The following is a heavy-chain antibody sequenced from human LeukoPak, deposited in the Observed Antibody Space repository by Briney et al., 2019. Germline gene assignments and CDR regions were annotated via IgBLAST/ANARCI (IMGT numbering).Heavy chain of an antibody. CDR1: GYSFTSYW. J-gene: IGHJ4*02. CDR2: IYPGDSDT. D-gene: IGHD3-10*01. CDR3: ASSYGSGSYYTRPIDY. V-gene: IGHV5-51*01. Sequence: GESLKISCKGSGYSFTSYWIGWVRQMPGKGLEWMGIIYPGDSDTRYSPSFQGQVTISADKSISTAYLQWSSLKASDTAMYYCASSYGSGSYYTRPIDYWGQGTLVTVSS.